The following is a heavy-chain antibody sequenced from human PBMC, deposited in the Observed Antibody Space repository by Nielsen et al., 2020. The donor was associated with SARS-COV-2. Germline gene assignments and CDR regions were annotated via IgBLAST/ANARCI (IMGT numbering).Heavy chain of an antibody. CDR1: GFSLSTSGMC. Sequence: SGPTLVKPTQTLTLTCTFSGFSLSTSGMCVSWIRQPPGKALEWLARIDWDDDKYYSTSLKTRLTISKDTSKNQVVLTMTNMDPVDTATYYCARCGGDCYSRASYWYFDLWGRGTLVTVSS. J-gene: IGHJ2*01. V-gene: IGHV2-70*11. CDR3: ARCGGDCYSRASYWYFDL. CDR2: IDWDDDK. D-gene: IGHD2-21*02.